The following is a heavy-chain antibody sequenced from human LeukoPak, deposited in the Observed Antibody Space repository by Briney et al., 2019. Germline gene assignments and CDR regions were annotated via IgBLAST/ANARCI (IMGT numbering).Heavy chain of an antibody. CDR1: GSSISNRSYY. CDR2: IYYSGST. J-gene: IGHJ4*02. V-gene: IGHV4-39*01. Sequence: SQSLSLTCTVTGSSISNRSYYCCWIRQPPPNGLEWIGSIYYSGSTYYNPSLKSRVTISVHTSKNQFSLKLSSVTAADRAVYYCARSYGSGSYHFPDYWGQGTLVTVSS. D-gene: IGHD3-10*01. CDR3: ARSYGSGSYHFPDY.